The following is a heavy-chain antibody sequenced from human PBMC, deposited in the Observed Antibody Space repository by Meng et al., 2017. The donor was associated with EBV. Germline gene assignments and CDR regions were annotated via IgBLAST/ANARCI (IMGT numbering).Heavy chain of an antibody. CDR2: IYYSGST. V-gene: IGHV4-39*07. CDR1: GCSISSSSYY. D-gene: IGHD5-18*01. CDR3: AREITAMPNENWFDP. J-gene: IGHJ5*02. Sequence: QLQLQESGPGLVKPSETLSLTCTVSGCSISSSSYYWGWIRQPPGKGLEWIGSIYYSGSTYYNPSLKSRVTISVDTSKNQFSLKLSSVTAADTAVYYCAREITAMPNENWFDPWGQGTLVTVSS.